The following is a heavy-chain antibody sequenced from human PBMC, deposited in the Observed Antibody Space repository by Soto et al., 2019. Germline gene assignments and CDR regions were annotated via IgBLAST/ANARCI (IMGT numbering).Heavy chain of an antibody. CDR2: IYYSGST. V-gene: IGHV4-39*01. CDR1: GGSISSYY. Sequence: QLQLQESGPGLVKPSETLSLTCTVSGGSISSYYWGWIRRPPGKGLEWIGSIYYSGSTYYNPSLNSRFTISVDTSKNQFSLKLSSVTAADTAVYYCARRWGYSFDYWGQGTLVTVSS. CDR3: ARRWGYSFDY. D-gene: IGHD7-27*01. J-gene: IGHJ4*02.